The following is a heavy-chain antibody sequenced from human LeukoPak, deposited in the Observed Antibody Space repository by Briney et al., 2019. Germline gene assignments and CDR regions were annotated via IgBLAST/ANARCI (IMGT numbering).Heavy chain of an antibody. D-gene: IGHD1-26*01. J-gene: IGHJ3*02. Sequence: GGSLRLSCEASGFIFSSYEMNWVRQAPGKGLEGVSFISSSGRTMYYADSMKGRFTVSRDNAKNSVYLQMNSLRAEDTAVYYCARDLWYSGSRAPPRAFDIWGQGTMVTVSS. V-gene: IGHV3-48*03. CDR1: GFIFSSYE. CDR3: ARDLWYSGSRAPPRAFDI. CDR2: ISSSGRTM.